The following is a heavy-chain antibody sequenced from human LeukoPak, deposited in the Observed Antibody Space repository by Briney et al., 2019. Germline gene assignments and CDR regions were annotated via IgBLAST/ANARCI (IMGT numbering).Heavy chain of an antibody. D-gene: IGHD3-10*01. J-gene: IGHJ4*02. CDR2: IYYSGSS. V-gene: IGHV4-59*08. CDR3: ARHGSYYYGSGSPFDY. Sequence: PSETLSLTCTVSGGSISSYYWSWIRQPPGKGLEWIGYIYYSGSSNYNPSLKSRVTISVDTSKNQFSLKLSSVTAADTAVYYCARHGSYYYGSGSPFDYWGQGTLVTVSS. CDR1: GGSISSYY.